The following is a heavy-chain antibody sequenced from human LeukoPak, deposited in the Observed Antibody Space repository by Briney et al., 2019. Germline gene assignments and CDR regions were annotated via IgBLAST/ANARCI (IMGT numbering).Heavy chain of an antibody. D-gene: IGHD5-18*01. J-gene: IGHJ4*02. CDR3: AFEGYNYGYN. V-gene: IGHV1-69*06. Sequence: SVKVSCKASGGTFSSYAISWVRQAPGQGLEWMGGIIPIFGTANYAQKFQGRVTITADKSTSTVYMELSSLRSDDTAIYYCAFEGYNYGYNWGQGTLVTVSS. CDR2: IIPIFGTA. CDR1: GGTFSSYA.